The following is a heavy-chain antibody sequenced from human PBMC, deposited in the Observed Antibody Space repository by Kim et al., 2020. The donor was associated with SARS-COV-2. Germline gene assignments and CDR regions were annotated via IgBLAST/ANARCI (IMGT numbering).Heavy chain of an antibody. CDR2: MNPNSGNT. D-gene: IGHD3-22*01. V-gene: IGHV1-8*01. J-gene: IGHJ5*02. CDR1: GYTFTSYD. CDR3: ARGFKRITMRTLIRPNWFDP. Sequence: ASVKVSCKASGYTFTSYDINWVRQATGQGLEWMGWMNPNSGNTGYAQKFQGRVTMTRNTSISTAYMELSSLRSEDTAVYYCARGFKRITMRTLIRPNWFDPWGQGTLVTVSS.